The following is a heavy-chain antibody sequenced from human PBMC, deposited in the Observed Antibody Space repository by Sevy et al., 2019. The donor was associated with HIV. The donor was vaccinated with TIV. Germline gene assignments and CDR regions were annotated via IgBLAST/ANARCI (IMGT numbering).Heavy chain of an antibody. J-gene: IGHJ4*02. Sequence: SETLSLTCTVSGDSLSNSGYYWGWIRQPPGKGLEWIGNIYYSGRTHYNPSLKSRVTVSIDTSKNQFSLKLSSVTAADTAVYFCARFPYGDYVDYFDYWGQGTLATVSS. CDR2: IYYSGRT. CDR1: GDSLSNSGYY. D-gene: IGHD4-17*01. CDR3: ARFPYGDYVDYFDY. V-gene: IGHV4-39*01.